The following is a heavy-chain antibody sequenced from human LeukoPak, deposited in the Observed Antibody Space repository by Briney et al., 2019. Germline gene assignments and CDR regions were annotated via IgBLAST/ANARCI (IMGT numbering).Heavy chain of an antibody. CDR2: MNPNSGNT. CDR1: GYPFTSYD. D-gene: IGHD6-13*01. CDR3: ARGGGSWYPHDC. Sequence: ASVKVSCKASGYPFTSYDINRVRQATGQGLEWMGWMNPNSGNTGYAQKFQGRVTMTRNTSISTAYMELSSLRSEDTAVYYCARGGGSWYPHDCWGQGTLVTVSS. V-gene: IGHV1-8*01. J-gene: IGHJ4*02.